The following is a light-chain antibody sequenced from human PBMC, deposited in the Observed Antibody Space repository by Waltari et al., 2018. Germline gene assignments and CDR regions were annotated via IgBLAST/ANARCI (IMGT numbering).Light chain of an antibody. CDR3: MRSRKFPLT. J-gene: IGKJ4*01. CDR2: DVS. CDR1: QSLLHSDGKTH. V-gene: IGKV2D-29*02. Sequence: IVMTQSPLSLSVTPGQPAAIPCKSTQSLLHSDGKTHLYWYLQRPGQSPQLLIYDVSIRASGVPERFNGSGSGTDFTLKISRVESDDVGLYYCMRSRKFPLTFGGGTRVEIK.